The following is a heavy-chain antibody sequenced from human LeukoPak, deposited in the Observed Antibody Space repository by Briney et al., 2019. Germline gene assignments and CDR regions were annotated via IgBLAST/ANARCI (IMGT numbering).Heavy chain of an antibody. V-gene: IGHV3-66*01. Sequence: GGSLRLSCAASGFTVSSNYMSWVRQAPGKGLEWVSVIYSGGSTYYADSVKGRFTISRDNSKNTLYLQMNSPRAEDTAVYYCASPYGSGSRRYIAFDIWGQGTMVTVSS. CDR3: ASPYGSGSRRYIAFDI. D-gene: IGHD3-10*01. J-gene: IGHJ3*02. CDR2: IYSGGST. CDR1: GFTVSSNY.